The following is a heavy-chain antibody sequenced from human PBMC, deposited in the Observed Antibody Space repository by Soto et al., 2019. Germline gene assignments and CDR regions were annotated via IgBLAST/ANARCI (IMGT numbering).Heavy chain of an antibody. CDR1: GYSFTSYW. J-gene: IGHJ3*02. CDR3: ARPFISTMVPIGGAFDI. V-gene: IGHV5-51*01. D-gene: IGHD4-17*01. Sequence: GESLKISCKGSGYSFTSYWIGWVRQMPGKGLEWMGIIYPGDSDTRYSPSFQGQVTISADKSISTAYLQWSSLKASDTAMYYCARPFISTMVPIGGAFDIWGQGPMVTVSS. CDR2: IYPGDSDT.